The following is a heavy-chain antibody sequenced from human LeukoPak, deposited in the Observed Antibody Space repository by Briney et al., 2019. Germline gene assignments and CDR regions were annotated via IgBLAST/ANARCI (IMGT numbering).Heavy chain of an antibody. CDR2: ISGSGGST. J-gene: IGHJ6*03. D-gene: IGHD4-23*01. Sequence: TGGSLRLSCAASGFTFSSYGMSWVRQAPGKGLEWVSAISGSGGSTYYADSVKGRFTISRDNTKNTLYLQMNSLRPEDTAVYYCAKNGGKLHSYYMDVWGKGTTVTISS. CDR3: AKNGGKLHSYYMDV. CDR1: GFTFSSYG. V-gene: IGHV3-23*01.